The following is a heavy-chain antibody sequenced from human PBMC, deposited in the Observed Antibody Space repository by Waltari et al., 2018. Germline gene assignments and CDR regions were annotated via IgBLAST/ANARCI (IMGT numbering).Heavy chain of an antibody. Sequence: EVQLVESGGGLVQPGGSLRLSCAASGFTFSSYAMHWVRQAPGKGLEYVSAISSNGGSTYYANSVKGRFTISRDNSKNTLYLQMGSLRAEDMAVYYCARDRSTSFGVVTRGFDYWGQGTLVTVSS. CDR2: ISSNGGST. V-gene: IGHV3-64*01. D-gene: IGHD3-3*01. CDR3: ARDRSTSFGVVTRGFDY. J-gene: IGHJ4*02. CDR1: GFTFSSYA.